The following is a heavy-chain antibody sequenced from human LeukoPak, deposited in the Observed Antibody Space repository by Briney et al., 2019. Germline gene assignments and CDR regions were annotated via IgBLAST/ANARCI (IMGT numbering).Heavy chain of an antibody. Sequence: GGSLRLSCAASGFTFSSYSMNWVRQAPGKGLEWVANIKQDGSEKYYVDSVKGRFTISRDNAKNSLYLQMNSLRAEDTAVYYCARVSPTPYDILTGFYYYYGMDVWGQGTTVTVSS. CDR2: IKQDGSEK. D-gene: IGHD3-9*01. V-gene: IGHV3-7*04. J-gene: IGHJ6*02. CDR1: GFTFSSYS. CDR3: ARVSPTPYDILTGFYYYYGMDV.